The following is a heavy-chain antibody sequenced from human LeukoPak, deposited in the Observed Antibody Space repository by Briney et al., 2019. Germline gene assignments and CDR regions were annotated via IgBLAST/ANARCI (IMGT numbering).Heavy chain of an antibody. CDR2: IYYSGTT. Sequence: SETLSLTCTVSGSSISSGGYYWSWIRHHPGKGLEWIGYIYYSGTTYYNPSLKSRVTISVDTSKTQFSLKLSSVTVADAAVYYCATFPRTGGYFDYWGQGTLVTVSS. CDR1: GSSISSGGYY. D-gene: IGHD2/OR15-2a*01. V-gene: IGHV4-31*03. J-gene: IGHJ4*02. CDR3: ATFPRTGGYFDY.